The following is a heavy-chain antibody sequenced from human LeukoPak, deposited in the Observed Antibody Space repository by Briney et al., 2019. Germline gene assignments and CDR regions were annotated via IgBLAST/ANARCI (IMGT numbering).Heavy chain of an antibody. CDR2: IYYSGSP. J-gene: IGHJ4*02. CDR3: ARDGDWRGPFDY. V-gene: IGHV4-59*01. Sequence: SETLSLTCTVSGGSISSYYWSWTRQPPGKGLEWIGYIYYSGSPNYNPPLKTRVPISVDTPKNQFSLTLSSVTAADTAVYYCARDGDWRGPFDYWGQGTLVTVSS. D-gene: IGHD3/OR15-3a*01. CDR1: GGSISSYY.